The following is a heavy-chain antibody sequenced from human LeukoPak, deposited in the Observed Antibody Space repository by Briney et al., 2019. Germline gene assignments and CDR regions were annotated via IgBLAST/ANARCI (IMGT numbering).Heavy chain of an antibody. CDR1: GGSISSGGYS. CDR2: IYHSGST. CDR3: ARDRGDGYNRHFDY. J-gene: IGHJ4*02. D-gene: IGHD5-24*01. V-gene: IGHV4-30-2*01. Sequence: PSETLSLTCAVSGGSISSGGYSWSWIRQPPGKGLEWIGYIYHSGSTNYNPSLKSRVTISVDTSKNQFSLKLSSVTAADTAVYYCARDRGDGYNRHFDYWGQGTLVTVSS.